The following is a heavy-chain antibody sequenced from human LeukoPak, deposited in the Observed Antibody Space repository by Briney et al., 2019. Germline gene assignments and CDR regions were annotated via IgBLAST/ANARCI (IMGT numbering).Heavy chain of an antibody. Sequence: GGALRLSCEASGFIFSTYAFHWVRQAPGKGPEWMAFITYDGSDTYYADSVKGRFTLSRDNSKNALYLQMNSLRTADTAVYYCARPGGYAFDIWGQGTMVTVSS. D-gene: IGHD3-10*01. CDR3: ARPGGYAFDI. CDR2: ITYDGSDT. J-gene: IGHJ3*02. V-gene: IGHV3-30*04. CDR1: GFIFSTYA.